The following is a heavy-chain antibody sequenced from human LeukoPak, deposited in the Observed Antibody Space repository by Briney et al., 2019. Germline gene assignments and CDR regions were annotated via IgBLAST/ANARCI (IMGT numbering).Heavy chain of an antibody. J-gene: IGHJ4*02. CDR1: GVLFCNFP. CDR3: AKEGYPADDY. Sequence: GGSLRLSCVGSGVLFCNFPMTWVRQAAGKELEWVSGISSSGGTTYYADSVKGRFTISRDNSKTTLYLQINSLRAEDTAVYYCAKEGYPADDYWGQGTLVTVSS. V-gene: IGHV3-23*01. D-gene: IGHD5-12*01. CDR2: ISSSGGTT.